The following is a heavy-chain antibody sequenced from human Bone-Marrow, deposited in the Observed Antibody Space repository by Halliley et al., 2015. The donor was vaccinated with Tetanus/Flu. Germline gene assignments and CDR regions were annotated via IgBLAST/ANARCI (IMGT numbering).Heavy chain of an antibody. V-gene: IGHV4-31*03. J-gene: IGHJ4*02. CDR3: ATGAPYGFLAIEK. CDR1: GGSISGGANY. Sequence: TLSLTCTVSGGSISGGANYWSWIRQSPAKDLERIGYIYYGGTTEYNPSLKSRLTMSIDPSTNQFSLKLTSVTAADTAVYYCATGAPYGFLAIEKWGQGTLVTVSS. CDR2: IYYGGTT. D-gene: IGHD3-3*01.